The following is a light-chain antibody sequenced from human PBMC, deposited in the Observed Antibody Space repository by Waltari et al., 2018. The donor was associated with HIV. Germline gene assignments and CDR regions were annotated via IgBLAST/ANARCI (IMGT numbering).Light chain of an antibody. Sequence: QSVLTQPPSASGAPGPRVTISCPGGRSNIGAGFVVPWYRQLPGPAPKLLIYGNDKRPSGVPDRFSGSKSGTSASLAITGLQAEDEADYYCQSHDNSLSAWVFGGGTRLTVL. V-gene: IGLV1-40*01. CDR1: RSNIGAGFV. CDR2: GND. J-gene: IGLJ3*02. CDR3: QSHDNSLSAWV.